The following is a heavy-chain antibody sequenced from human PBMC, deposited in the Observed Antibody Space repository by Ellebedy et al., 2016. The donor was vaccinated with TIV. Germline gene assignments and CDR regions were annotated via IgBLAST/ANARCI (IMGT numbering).Heavy chain of an antibody. CDR3: ARLNGDWFDP. V-gene: IGHV3-48*02. CDR2: ISGVSSTI. J-gene: IGHJ5*02. Sequence: GESLKISCAASGFIFSNYNMNWVRPAPGKGLEWVAYISGVSSTIIYADSVKGRFTVSRDNAKNSLYLQMNSLRDEDTAVYYCARLNGDWFDPWGQGTLVTVSS. D-gene: IGHD2-8*01. CDR1: GFIFSNYN.